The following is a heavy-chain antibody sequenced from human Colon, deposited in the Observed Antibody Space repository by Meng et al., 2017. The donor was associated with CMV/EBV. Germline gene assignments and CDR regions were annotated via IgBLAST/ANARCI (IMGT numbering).Heavy chain of an antibody. J-gene: IGHJ5*02. D-gene: IGHD1-20*01. CDR1: GYTFTGYY. CDR3: ARAPYNWNDEGWFDP. V-gene: IGHV1-2*02. Sequence: QVQLVQSGAEVKKPGASVKVSCKASGYTFTGYYMHWVRQASGQGLEWMGWINPNSGGTNYAQKFQGRVTMTRDTSISTAYMELSRLRSDDTAVYYCARAPYNWNDEGWFDPWGQGTLVTVFS. CDR2: INPNSGGT.